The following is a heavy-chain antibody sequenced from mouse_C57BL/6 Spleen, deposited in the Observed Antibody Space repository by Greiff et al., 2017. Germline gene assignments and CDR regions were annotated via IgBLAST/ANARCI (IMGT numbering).Heavy chain of an antibody. D-gene: IGHD2-4*01. CDR1: GYTFTSYW. V-gene: IGHV1-59*01. CDR2: IDPSDSYT. Sequence: QVQLQQPGAELVRPGTSVKLSCKASGYTFTSYWMHWVKQRPGQGLEWIGVIDPSDSYTNYNQKFKGKATLTVDTSSSTAYMQLSSLTSEDSAVYYCARTDYDYGFDYWGQGTTLTVSS. CDR3: ARTDYDYGFDY. J-gene: IGHJ2*01.